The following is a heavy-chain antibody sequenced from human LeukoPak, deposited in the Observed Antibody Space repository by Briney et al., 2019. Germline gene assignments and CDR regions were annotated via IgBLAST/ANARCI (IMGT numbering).Heavy chain of an antibody. Sequence: GGSLRLSCAASGFTFSNAWMSWVRQAPGKGLEWVGRIKSKTDGGTTDYAAPVKGRFTISRDDSKNTLYLQMNSLKTKDTAVYYCTSRKGCSSTSCFNDYWGQGTLVTVSS. D-gene: IGHD2-2*01. V-gene: IGHV3-15*01. CDR2: IKSKTDGGTT. CDR3: TSRKGCSSTSCFNDY. J-gene: IGHJ4*02. CDR1: GFTFSNAW.